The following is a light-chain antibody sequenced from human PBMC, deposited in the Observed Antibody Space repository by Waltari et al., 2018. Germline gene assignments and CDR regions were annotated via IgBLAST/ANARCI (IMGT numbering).Light chain of an antibody. V-gene: IGLV2-23*02. Sequence: QSALTQPASVSGSPGQSITISCTGSSSDVGNYNIVSWYQQQTGKVPKLRIYDVTKRPSGVSNRFAGSKSGNTASRTISGLQAEDEADYYCCSYVGSSTLMFGGGTKLTVL. CDR1: SSDVGNYNI. CDR3: CSYVGSSTLM. CDR2: DVT. J-gene: IGLJ3*02.